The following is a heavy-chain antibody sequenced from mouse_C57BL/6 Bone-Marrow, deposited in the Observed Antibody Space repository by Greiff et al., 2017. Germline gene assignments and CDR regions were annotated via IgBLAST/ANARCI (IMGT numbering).Heavy chain of an antibody. D-gene: IGHD1-1*01. CDR3: ERAESTVVARDDMDY. CDR2: IYPRDGST. CDR1: GYTFTDHT. J-gene: IGHJ4*01. V-gene: IGHV1-78*01. Sequence: QVQLKESDAELVKPGASVKISCKVSGYTFTDHTIHWMQQRPEQGLEWIGYIYPRDGSTKYHDKFKGKGTLTADKSSSTAYMQLNSLTSEDPAVYMSERAESTVVARDDMDYWGQGTSVTVSS.